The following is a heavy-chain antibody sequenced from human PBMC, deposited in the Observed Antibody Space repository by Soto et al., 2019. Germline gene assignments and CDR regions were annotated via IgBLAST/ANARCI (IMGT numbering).Heavy chain of an antibody. CDR1: GVTVTSNY. Sequence: EVQLVQSGGGLVQPGGSLRLSCAGYGVTVTSNYMNWVRQAPGKGLEWVSVSYSGENAYYADSVAGRFTISRDNSKNTPYIQMNRLRVEDTAVYYCARDLDAFYTWGQGKTVIVSS. CDR3: ARDLDAFYT. V-gene: IGHV3-53*01. CDR2: SYSGENA. J-gene: IGHJ3*02.